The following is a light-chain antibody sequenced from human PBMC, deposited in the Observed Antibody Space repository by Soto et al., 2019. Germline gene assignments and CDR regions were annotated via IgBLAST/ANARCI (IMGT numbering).Light chain of an antibody. J-gene: IGKJ1*01. Sequence: KVRAQSPPTVSXXPGEXATLXXRARQSVSSDLAWYDQKPGGAARLLISGAAARGAGRAATFSSGGSGTEFTLTTNSLLSADYAVYYCRQYVLSPRTFGQGTTVDIK. CDR2: GAA. CDR3: RQYVLSPRT. V-gene: IGKV3-15*01. CDR1: QSVSSD.